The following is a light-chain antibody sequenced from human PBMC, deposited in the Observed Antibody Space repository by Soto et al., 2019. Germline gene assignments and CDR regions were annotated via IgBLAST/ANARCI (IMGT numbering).Light chain of an antibody. CDR1: QGLVSW. CDR2: AAS. V-gene: IGKV1-12*01. J-gene: IGKJ4*01. Sequence: DIQVTQSPSSVSASVGDRVTITCLASQGLVSWLAWYQQKPGKAPKLLIYAASSFQSGVPSRFSGSGYGTDFTLTISSLQPEDFATYYCQQTSSFPLTFGGGTKVEIK. CDR3: QQTSSFPLT.